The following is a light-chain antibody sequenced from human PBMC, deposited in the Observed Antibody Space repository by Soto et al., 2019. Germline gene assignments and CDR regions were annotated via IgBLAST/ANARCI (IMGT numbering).Light chain of an antibody. CDR3: AAWDASMRAVV. Sequence: QSVLTQPPSASGTTGQRVTISCSGSSPNIGRYYLFWYQQLPGMAPTLLIYKNNPRPSGVPERFSGSKSGNSASLAISRLRSEDEADYYCAAWDASMRAVVFGGGTKLTVL. J-gene: IGLJ2*01. CDR1: SPNIGRYY. V-gene: IGLV1-47*01. CDR2: KNN.